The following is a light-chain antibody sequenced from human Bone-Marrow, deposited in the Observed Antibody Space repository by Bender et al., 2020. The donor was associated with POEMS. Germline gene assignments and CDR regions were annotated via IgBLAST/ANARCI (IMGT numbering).Light chain of an antibody. V-gene: IGLV2-14*01. J-gene: IGLJ3*02. CDR3: NSYVGSSNNWV. CDR1: SSNIENNY. CDR2: EVL. Sequence: QSVLTQPPSVSAAPGQKVTISCSGSSSNIENNYVSWYQQLPGKAPKVMISEVLKRPSGVSIRFSGSKSGNTASLTISGLQAEDEADYYCNSYVGSSNNWVFGGGTKLTVL.